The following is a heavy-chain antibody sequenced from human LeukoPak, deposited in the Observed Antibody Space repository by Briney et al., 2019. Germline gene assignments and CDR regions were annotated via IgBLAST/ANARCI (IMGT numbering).Heavy chain of an antibody. J-gene: IGHJ3*02. CDR3: ARGRYYGSGRNDDAFDI. Sequence: ASVKVSCMASGYTFTSYDINWVRQAPGQGLGWMGWMNPNSGNTGYAQKFQGRVTMTRNTSISTAYMELSSLRSEDTAVYYCARGRYYGSGRNDDAFDIWGQGTMVTVSS. V-gene: IGHV1-8*01. CDR2: MNPNSGNT. D-gene: IGHD3-10*01. CDR1: GYTFTSYD.